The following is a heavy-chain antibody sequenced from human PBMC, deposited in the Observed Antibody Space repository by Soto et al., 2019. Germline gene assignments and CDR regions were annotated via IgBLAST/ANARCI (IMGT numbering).Heavy chain of an antibody. CDR1: GFTFNKYA. J-gene: IGHJ6*02. CDR2: INSYEHGP. V-gene: IGHV3-23*01. Sequence: QPWGSLRLSCAASGFTFNKYALTWVRQSPGKGLEWVSAINSYEHGPHYIDSVRGRFTISRDNSKNMVYLQMNDLRADDSAVYYCARGGVYGGDHYYTGMDVWGQGTTVTVSS. CDR3: ARGGVYGGDHYYTGMDV. D-gene: IGHD3-3*01.